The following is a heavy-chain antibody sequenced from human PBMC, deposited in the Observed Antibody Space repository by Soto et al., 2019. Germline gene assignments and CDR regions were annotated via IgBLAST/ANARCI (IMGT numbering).Heavy chain of an antibody. CDR2: ISGSGYTGDGGPTI. Sequence: GGSLRLSCAASGFIFSSFEMIWVRQAPGKGLEWVSYISGSGYTGDGGPTIHYADSVKGRFTISRNNAKNSLYLQMNSLRVEDTAVYYCARVSQSFIEYFQHWGQGTLVTVSS. CDR3: ARVSQSFIEYFQH. CDR1: GFIFSSFE. V-gene: IGHV3-48*03. D-gene: IGHD3-16*02. J-gene: IGHJ1*01.